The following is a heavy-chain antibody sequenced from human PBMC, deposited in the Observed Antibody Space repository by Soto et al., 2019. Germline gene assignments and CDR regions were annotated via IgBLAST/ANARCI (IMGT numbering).Heavy chain of an antibody. D-gene: IGHD3-3*01. CDR2: IVPNVGTV. V-gene: IGHV1-69*06. Sequence: QMQLVQSGAEVKKPGSSVKVSCKASGGTLSSFINYPINWVRQAPGQGLEWMGGIVPNVGTVNYAQKFQGRGTITAEKSTGTAYMDLSSLRSEDTALYYCARRDTSGFLRYFDNWGQGTLVTVSS. CDR3: ARRDTSGFLRYFDN. J-gene: IGHJ4*02. CDR1: GGTLSSFINYP.